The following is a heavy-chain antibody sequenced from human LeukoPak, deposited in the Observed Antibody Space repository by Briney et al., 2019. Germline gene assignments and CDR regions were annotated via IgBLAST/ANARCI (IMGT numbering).Heavy chain of an antibody. CDR1: GGTFSSYA. J-gene: IGHJ4*02. Sequence: SVKVSCKASGGTFSSYAISWVRQAPGQGLEWMGRIIPILGIANYAQKFQGRVTITADKSTSTAYMELSSLRSEDTAVYYCARGPTIAAAGTDYWGQGTLVTVSS. V-gene: IGHV1-69*04. D-gene: IGHD6-13*01. CDR2: IIPILGIA. CDR3: ARGPTIAAAGTDY.